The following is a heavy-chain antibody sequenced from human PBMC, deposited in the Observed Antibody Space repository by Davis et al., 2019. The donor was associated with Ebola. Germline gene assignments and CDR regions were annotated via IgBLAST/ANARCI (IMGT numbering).Heavy chain of an antibody. V-gene: IGHV4-39*01. CDR3: ARRPNDLLWFGELLSPYFDY. CDR2: IYYSGST. Sequence: SETLSLTCSVSGGSISSSSYYWGWIRQPPGKGLEWLGSIYYSGSTYYNPSLKSRVTISVDTSKNQFSLKLSSVTAADTAVYYCARRPNDLLWFGELLSPYFDYWGQGTLVTVSS. CDR1: GGSISSSSYY. J-gene: IGHJ4*02. D-gene: IGHD3-10*01.